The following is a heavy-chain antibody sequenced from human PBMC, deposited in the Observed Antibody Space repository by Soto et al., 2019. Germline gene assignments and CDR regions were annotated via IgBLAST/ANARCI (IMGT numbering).Heavy chain of an antibody. Sequence: ASVKVSCKNSGYTFTSYAIHWVRQAPGQRLEWMGWINAGNGNTEYSQKFQGRVTITRDTAASTAYMEVSSLRFEDTAVYYCARGSEPAYSTWYINGDYWGQGTPVTVSS. D-gene: IGHD6-13*01. CDR2: INAGNGNT. J-gene: IGHJ4*02. CDR3: ARGSEPAYSTWYINGDY. CDR1: GYTFTSYA. V-gene: IGHV1-3*01.